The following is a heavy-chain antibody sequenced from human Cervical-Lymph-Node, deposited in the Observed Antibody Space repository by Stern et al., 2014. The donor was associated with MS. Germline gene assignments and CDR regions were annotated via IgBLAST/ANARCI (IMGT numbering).Heavy chain of an antibody. V-gene: IGHV3-74*01. J-gene: IGHJ5*02. CDR1: GFTFSSYW. CDR3: ARDPSYCGGDCYANWFDP. Sequence: EVQLVESRGGLVQPGGSLRLSCAASGFTFSSYWMHWVRQAPGQGLVWVSRINSDGSSTSYADSVKGRFTISRDNAKNTLYLQMNSLRAEDTAVYYCARDPSYCGGDCYANWFDPWGQGTLVTVSS. D-gene: IGHD2-21*02. CDR2: INSDGSST.